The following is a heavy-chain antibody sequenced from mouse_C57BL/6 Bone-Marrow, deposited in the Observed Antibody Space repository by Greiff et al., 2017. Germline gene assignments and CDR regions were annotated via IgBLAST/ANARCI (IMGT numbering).Heavy chain of an antibody. CDR3: ARSKDWDSGFAY. CDR1: GYAFTNYL. V-gene: IGHV1-54*01. D-gene: IGHD4-1*01. CDR2: INPGNGGT. Sequence: QVQLQQSGAELVRPGTSVKVSCKASGYAFTNYLLEWVKQRPGQGLEWIGVINPGNGGTNYNEKFKGKAALTADKSSSTAYMQLSSLTSEDSAVYFCARSKDWDSGFAYWGQGTLVTVSA. J-gene: IGHJ3*01.